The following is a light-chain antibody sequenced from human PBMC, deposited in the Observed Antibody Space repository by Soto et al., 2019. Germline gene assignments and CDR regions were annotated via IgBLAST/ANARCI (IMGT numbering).Light chain of an antibody. Sequence: EIQMTQSPSPLSASVGDRVTITCRASQSINSYLNWYQHKPGKAPTLLISGATSLHSGVPSRFSGSGYGTDFTLTISSFQPEDFATYYCQQCFSPPWTFGNGTKVDFK. J-gene: IGKJ1*01. CDR2: GAT. CDR3: QQCFSPPWT. V-gene: IGKV1-39*01. CDR1: QSINSY.